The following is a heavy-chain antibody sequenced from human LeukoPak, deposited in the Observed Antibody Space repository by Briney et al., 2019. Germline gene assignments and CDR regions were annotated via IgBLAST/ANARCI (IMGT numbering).Heavy chain of an antibody. J-gene: IGHJ1*01. CDR3: AKDYGDYAGYFQH. D-gene: IGHD4-17*01. Sequence: GGSLRLSWAASGFTFNNYAKSWVRQAPAKGLEWVSAISGSGGYTYYADSVKGRFTISRDNSKNTLYLQMNSLSAEDTAVYYCAKDYGDYAGYFQHWGQGTLVTVSS. CDR1: GFTFNNYA. V-gene: IGHV3-23*01. CDR2: ISGSGGYT.